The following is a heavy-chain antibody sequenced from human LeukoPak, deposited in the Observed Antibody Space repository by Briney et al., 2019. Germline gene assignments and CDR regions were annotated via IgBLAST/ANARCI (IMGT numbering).Heavy chain of an antibody. V-gene: IGHV1-3*03. CDR1: GYTFTSYA. CDR3: AREGGDFWSGRDGWAFDI. D-gene: IGHD3-3*01. Sequence: GASVKVSCKASGYTFTSYAMHWVRQAPGQRLEWMGWINAGNGNTKYSQEFQGRVTITRDTSASTAYMELSSLRSEDMAVYYCAREGGDFWSGRDGWAFDIWGQGTMVTVSS. J-gene: IGHJ3*02. CDR2: INAGNGNT.